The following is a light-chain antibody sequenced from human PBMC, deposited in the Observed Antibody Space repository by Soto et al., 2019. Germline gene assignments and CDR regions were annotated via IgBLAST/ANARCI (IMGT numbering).Light chain of an antibody. CDR3: QKYNSAPPWT. CDR2: AAS. CDR1: QGISNY. J-gene: IGKJ1*01. Sequence: IQLTQSPSSLSASVGDRVTITCRASQGISNYLAWYQQKPGKVPTLLIYAASTLQSGVPSRFSGSGSGTDFTLTISSLQPEDVATYYCQKYNSAPPWTFGQGTKVDI. V-gene: IGKV1-27*01.